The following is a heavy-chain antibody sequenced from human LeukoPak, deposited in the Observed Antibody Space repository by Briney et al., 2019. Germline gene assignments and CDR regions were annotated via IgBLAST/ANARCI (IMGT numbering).Heavy chain of an antibody. CDR3: AGEVGATPYYYYGMDV. J-gene: IGHJ6*02. CDR2: INHSGST. CDR1: GGSFSGYY. V-gene: IGHV4-34*01. Sequence: SETLSLTCAVYGGSFSGYYWSWIRQPPGKGLEWIGEINHSGSTNCNPSLKSRVTISVDTSKNQFSLKLSSVTAADTAVYYCAGEVGATPYYYYGMDVWGQGTTVTVSS. D-gene: IGHD1-26*01.